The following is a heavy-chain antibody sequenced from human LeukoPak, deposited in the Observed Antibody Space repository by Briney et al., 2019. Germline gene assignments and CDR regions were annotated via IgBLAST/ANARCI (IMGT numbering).Heavy chain of an antibody. CDR1: GGSISSYY. CDR3: ARVEYSSSSGGPPFDY. Sequence: PSETLSLTCTVSGGSISSYYWSWIRQPAGKGLEWIGRIYTSGSTNYNPSLKSRVTISVDTSKNQFSLKLSSVTAADTAVYYCARVEYSSSSGGPPFDYWGQGTLVTVSS. CDR2: IYTSGST. V-gene: IGHV4-4*07. J-gene: IGHJ4*02. D-gene: IGHD6-6*01.